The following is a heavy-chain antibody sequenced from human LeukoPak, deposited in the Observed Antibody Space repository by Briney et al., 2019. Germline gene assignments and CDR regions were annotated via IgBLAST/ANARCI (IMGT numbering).Heavy chain of an antibody. Sequence: PSETLSLTCTVSGDSINSYYWSWIRQPPGKGLEWIGYIYHSGSTNYNPSLKSRVSMSVDTSKNQFSMKLTSVTAADAAVYFCARHGCTGGSCYYNWFDPWGQGTLVTVSS. V-gene: IGHV4-59*08. CDR3: ARHGCTGGSCYYNWFDP. CDR2: IYHSGST. D-gene: IGHD2-15*01. J-gene: IGHJ5*02. CDR1: GDSINSYY.